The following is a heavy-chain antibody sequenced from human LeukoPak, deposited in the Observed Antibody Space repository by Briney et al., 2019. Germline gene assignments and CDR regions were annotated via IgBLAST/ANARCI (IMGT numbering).Heavy chain of an antibody. CDR3: SRYMVRGVSNWFDP. V-gene: IGHV4-30-2*01. Sequence: PSQTLCLTCAASGGSFSSGGYHWSRIRQPQGQGLEWVVYSYDSGSTYYNPSLKSRFTISVDSSKNHFSLKLSSVTAAETAMYFFSRYMVRGVSNWFDPWGQGTLVTVSS. D-gene: IGHD3-10*01. CDR1: GGSFSSGGYH. CDR2: SYDSGST. J-gene: IGHJ5*02.